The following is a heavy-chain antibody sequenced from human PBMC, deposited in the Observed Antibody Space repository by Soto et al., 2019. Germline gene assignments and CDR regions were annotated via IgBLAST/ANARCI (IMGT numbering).Heavy chain of an antibody. J-gene: IGHJ5*02. Sequence: SETLSLTCTVSGGSISSYYWSWIRQPPGKGLEWIGYIYYSGSTNYNPSLKSRVTIPVDTSKNQFSLKLSSVTAADTAGYYCARAAAAAGTRWFDPWGQGTLVTVSS. CDR3: ARAAAAAGTRWFDP. CDR2: IYYSGST. CDR1: GGSISSYY. D-gene: IGHD6-13*01. V-gene: IGHV4-59*01.